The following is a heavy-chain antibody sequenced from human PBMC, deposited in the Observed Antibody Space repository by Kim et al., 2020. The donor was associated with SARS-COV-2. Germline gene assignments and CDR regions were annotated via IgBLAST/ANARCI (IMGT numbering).Heavy chain of an antibody. CDR1: GGSISSYY. Sequence: SETLSLTCTVSGGSISSYYWSWIRQPAGKGLEWIGRIYTSGSTNYNPSLKSRVTMSVDTSKNQFSLKLSSVTAADTAVYYCARDPYGAMVRGSVGPVINMDVWGQGTTVTVSS. D-gene: IGHD3-10*01. CDR3: ARDPYGAMVRGSVGPVINMDV. CDR2: IYTSGST. J-gene: IGHJ6*02. V-gene: IGHV4-4*07.